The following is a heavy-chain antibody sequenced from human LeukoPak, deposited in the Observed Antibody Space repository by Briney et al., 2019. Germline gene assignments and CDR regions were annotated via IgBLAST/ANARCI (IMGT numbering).Heavy chain of an antibody. V-gene: IGHV4-34*01. CDR1: GGSFSGYY. Sequence: SETLSLTCAVYGGSFSGYYWSWIRQPPGKGLEWIGEINHSGSTNYNPSLKSRVTISVDTSKNQFSLKLSSVTAADTAVYYCARQEYLGAFDIWGQGTMVTVSS. J-gene: IGHJ3*02. CDR2: INHSGST. D-gene: IGHD2-2*01. CDR3: ARQEYLGAFDI.